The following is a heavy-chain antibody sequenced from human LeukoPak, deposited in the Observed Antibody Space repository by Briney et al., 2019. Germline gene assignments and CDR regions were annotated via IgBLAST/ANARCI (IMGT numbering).Heavy chain of an antibody. J-gene: IGHJ4*02. V-gene: IGHV4-39*07. CDR1: GGSISSSSYY. Sequence: PSETLSLTCTVSGGSISSSSYYWGWIRQPPGKGLEWIGSIYYSGSTYYNPSLKSRVTISVDTSKNQFSLKLSSVTAADTAVYYCARTTEMATSTPFDYWGQGTLVTVSS. CDR2: IYYSGST. D-gene: IGHD5-24*01. CDR3: ARTTEMATSTPFDY.